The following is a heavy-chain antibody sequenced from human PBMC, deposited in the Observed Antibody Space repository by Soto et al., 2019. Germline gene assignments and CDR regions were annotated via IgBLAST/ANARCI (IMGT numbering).Heavy chain of an antibody. V-gene: IGHV1-69*02. CDR2: IIPMLGIR. Sequence: QVQLVQSGAEVKKPGSSVKVSCKDSGGTFSTYSMFWVRQAPGQGLEWMGRIIPMLGIRNYAQRFQDRVTNNADKATATAPLGLSSLRSEDTALYYCTIGSWSGEVFDIWGQGTMVTVSS. CDR3: TIGSWSGEVFDI. J-gene: IGHJ3*02. D-gene: IGHD2-21*01. CDR1: GGTFSTYS.